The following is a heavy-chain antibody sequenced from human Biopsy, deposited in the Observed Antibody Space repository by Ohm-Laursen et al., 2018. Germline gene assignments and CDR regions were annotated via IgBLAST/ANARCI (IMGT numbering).Heavy chain of an antibody. Sequence: SETLSLTCTVSGGSISSGNDYWSWIRQHPGKGLEWIGYIYYSGSTYYTPSLKSRVIISLDTSKNQFSLKLSSVIAADTAVYYCARVNVDRVSTIIGWGQGTLVTVSS. CDR3: ARVNVDRVSTIIG. V-gene: IGHV4-31*03. CDR1: GGSISSGNDY. J-gene: IGHJ4*02. D-gene: IGHD5/OR15-5a*01. CDR2: IYYSGST.